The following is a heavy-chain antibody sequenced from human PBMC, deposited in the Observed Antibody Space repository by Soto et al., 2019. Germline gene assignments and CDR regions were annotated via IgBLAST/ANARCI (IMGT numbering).Heavy chain of an antibody. CDR1: GFSFRSYA. CDR2: ISSDGVST. J-gene: IGHJ4*02. Sequence: DVPLVQSGGGLVQPGGSLRLSCAASGFSFRSYAMHWVRQAPGKGLEYVSAISSDGVSTYYESSVQGRFTISRDNSKNTLDLKMVSLRTEDTAVYYFARIGCYYASYFDYWGQGTLVTVSS. D-gene: IGHD3-22*01. V-gene: IGHV3-64*01. CDR3: ARIGCYYASYFDY.